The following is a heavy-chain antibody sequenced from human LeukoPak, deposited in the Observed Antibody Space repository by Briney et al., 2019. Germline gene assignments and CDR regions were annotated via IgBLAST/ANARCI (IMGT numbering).Heavy chain of an antibody. CDR3: ARHSAMTTGYFQN. V-gene: IGHV4-34*01. CDR1: GGSSSGYY. Sequence: PSETLSLTCAVYGGSSSGYYWSWIRQPPGKGLEWIGEINHSGSTNYNPSLKSRVTISVDTSKNQFSLKLSSVTAADTAVYYCARHSAMTTGYFQNWGQGTLVTVSS. CDR2: INHSGST. J-gene: IGHJ1*01. D-gene: IGHD4-17*01.